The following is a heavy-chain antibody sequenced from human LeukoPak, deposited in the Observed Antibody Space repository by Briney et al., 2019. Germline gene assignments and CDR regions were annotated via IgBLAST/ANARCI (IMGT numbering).Heavy chain of an antibody. D-gene: IGHD6-19*01. J-gene: IGHJ4*02. CDR3: ARARLGSSASADC. CDR1: GYTFTSYH. V-gene: IGHV1-46*01. Sequence: SVKVSCKASGYTFTSYHMHWVRQAPGQGLEWMGIINPSGGSATYAQKFQGRVTMTRDTYTTTVYMEVRSLRSEDTAASYCARARLGSSASADCCGEATLVTVSS. CDR2: INPSGGSA.